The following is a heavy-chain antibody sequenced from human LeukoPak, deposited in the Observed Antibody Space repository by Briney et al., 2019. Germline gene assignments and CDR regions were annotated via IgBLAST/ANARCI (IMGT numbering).Heavy chain of an antibody. CDR3: AKVLRNDQTIDY. D-gene: IGHD1-1*01. CDR2: ISGGGGST. CDR1: GFNFSRYA. Sequence: GGSLRLSCAASGFNFSRYAMSWVRQAPGKGLEWVSAISGGGGSTFYADSVKGRFTISRDNSKNTLYLQMNSLRAEDTAIYYCAKVLRNDQTIDYWGQGTLVTVSS. J-gene: IGHJ4*02. V-gene: IGHV3-23*01.